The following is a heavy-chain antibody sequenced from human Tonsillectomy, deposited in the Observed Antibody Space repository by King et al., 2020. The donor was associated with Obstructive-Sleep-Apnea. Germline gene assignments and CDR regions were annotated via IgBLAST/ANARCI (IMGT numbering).Heavy chain of an antibody. CDR2: ISYDGSNK. CDR3: SSGYVFFDY. D-gene: IGHD3-22*01. CDR1: GFTFSSYG. V-gene: IGHV3-30*03. J-gene: IGHJ4*02. Sequence: VQLVESGGGVVQPGRSLRLSCAASGFTFSSYGMHWVRQAPGKGLEGVAIISYDGSNKYYADSVKGRFTISRDNSKNTLHLQMNSMRAEDTAVYYCSSGYVFFDYWGQGTLVTVSS.